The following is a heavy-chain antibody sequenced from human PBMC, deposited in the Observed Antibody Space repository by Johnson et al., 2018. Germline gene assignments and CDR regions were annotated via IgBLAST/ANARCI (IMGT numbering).Heavy chain of an antibody. CDR2: VVYDGRHN. Sequence: VQLVESGGGVVQPGTSLTLSCAASGFTFSSYAMHWVRQAPGKGLEWVALVVYDGRHNYYADSVKGRFTISSDNSKKTVYLQLDRLRREDMGVYYCVRDNNDSLTGFYVDPLGLWGQGTMVAVSS. CDR1: GFTFSSYA. V-gene: IGHV3-30*03. CDR3: VRDNNDSLTGFYVDPLGL. D-gene: IGHD3-9*01. J-gene: IGHJ3*01.